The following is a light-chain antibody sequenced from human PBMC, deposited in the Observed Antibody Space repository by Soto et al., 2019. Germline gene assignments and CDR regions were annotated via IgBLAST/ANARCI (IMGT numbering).Light chain of an antibody. J-gene: IGKJ3*01. CDR3: QQYASAPFS. CDR2: AAS. CDR1: HSINTSF. V-gene: IGKV3-20*01. Sequence: EIVLTQSPGTLYLSPGDIATLSCRASHSINTSFLAWCQQKPGQAPRLLIYAASTRTTGIPDRFSGSASETDVTLNINRLEPEDAAVYYCQQYASAPFSVGPGTKVDIK.